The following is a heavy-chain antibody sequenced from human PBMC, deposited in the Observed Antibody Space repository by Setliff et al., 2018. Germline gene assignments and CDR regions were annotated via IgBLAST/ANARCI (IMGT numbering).Heavy chain of an antibody. CDR3: ARINFYVSSGYYYAPEL. CDR1: GYTFTDFG. CDR2: INNYSFKT. Sequence: ASVKVSCKASGYTFTDFGINWVRQAPGQGLEWMGWINNYSFKTNYPQKFLGRVTVTTDTSTTTAYMELRSLRADDTAVYYCARINFYVSSGYYYAPELWGQGTTVTVSS. D-gene: IGHD3-22*01. V-gene: IGHV1-18*01. J-gene: IGHJ4*02.